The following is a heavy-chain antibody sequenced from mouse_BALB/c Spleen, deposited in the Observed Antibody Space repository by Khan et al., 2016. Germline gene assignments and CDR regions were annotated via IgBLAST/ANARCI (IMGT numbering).Heavy chain of an antibody. Sequence: QVQLKESGPGLVAPSQSLSITCTVSGFSLTSYGVHWVRQPPGKGLEWLVVIWSDGSTTYNSALKSRLSISKDNSKSQVFLKMNSLQTVDTAMYXCARTDDGGGAMDYWGQGTSVTVSS. J-gene: IGHJ4*01. CDR3: ARTDDGGGAMDY. V-gene: IGHV2-6*02. D-gene: IGHD2-3*01. CDR1: GFSLTSYG. CDR2: IWSDGST.